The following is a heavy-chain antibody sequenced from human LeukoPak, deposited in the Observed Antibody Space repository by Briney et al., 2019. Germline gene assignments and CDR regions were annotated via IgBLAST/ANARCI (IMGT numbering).Heavy chain of an antibody. Sequence: SVKVSCKASGGTFSSYAISWVRQAPGQGLEWMGRIIPILGIANYAQKFQGRVTITADKSTSTACMELSSLRSEDTAVYYCARDYYGSGSPLDYWGQGTLVTVSS. V-gene: IGHV1-69*04. CDR3: ARDYYGSGSPLDY. CDR2: IIPILGIA. D-gene: IGHD3-10*01. J-gene: IGHJ4*02. CDR1: GGTFSSYA.